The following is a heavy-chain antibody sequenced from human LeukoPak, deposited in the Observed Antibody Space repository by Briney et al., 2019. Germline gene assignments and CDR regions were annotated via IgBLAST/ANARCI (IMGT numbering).Heavy chain of an antibody. J-gene: IGHJ6*02. CDR3: ARRSASGGGYGLDL. Sequence: GESLKISCQGSGYSFPSQWIVWVRQMPGKGLEWMGIIYPGDSDTIYSPSFQGRVTISADKSVTTAYLQWTSLKPSDPAMYYCARRSASGGGYGLDLWGQGTTVTVS. D-gene: IGHD3-10*01. CDR1: GYSFPSQW. V-gene: IGHV5-51*01. CDR2: IYPGDSDT.